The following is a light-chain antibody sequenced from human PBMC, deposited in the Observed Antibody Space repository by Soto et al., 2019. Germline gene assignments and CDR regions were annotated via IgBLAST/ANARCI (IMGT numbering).Light chain of an antibody. J-gene: IGKJ1*01. CDR1: QSISSW. Sequence: DLQMTQSPSALSASVGDRVTITCRASQSISSWLAWFQQKPGKAPKLLIYQASTLQSGVPSRFSGSGSGTEFTLTISSLQPEDFATYYCQQYNGYSETFGQGTKVDSK. V-gene: IGKV1-5*03. CDR2: QAS. CDR3: QQYNGYSET.